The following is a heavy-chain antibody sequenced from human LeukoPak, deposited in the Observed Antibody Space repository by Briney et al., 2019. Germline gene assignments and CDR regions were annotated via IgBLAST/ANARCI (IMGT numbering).Heavy chain of an antibody. CDR3: ARQHCSSTSCYDGNWFDP. CDR1: GYSFTSYW. V-gene: IGHV5-51*01. J-gene: IGHJ5*02. Sequence: GESLKISCKGSGYSFTSYWIGWVRQMPGKGLEWMGIIYPGDSDTRYSPSFQGQVTISADKSISTAYLQWSSLKASDTAMYYCARQHCSSTSCYDGNWFDPWGQGTLVTVSS. CDR2: IYPGDSDT. D-gene: IGHD2-2*01.